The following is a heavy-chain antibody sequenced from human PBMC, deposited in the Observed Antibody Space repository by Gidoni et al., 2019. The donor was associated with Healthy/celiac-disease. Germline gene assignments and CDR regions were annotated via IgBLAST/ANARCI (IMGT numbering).Heavy chain of an antibody. CDR2: IYYSGST. D-gene: IGHD3-22*01. J-gene: IGHJ3*02. Sequence: QVQLQGSGPGLVKPSQTLSLTCTVSGGSISSGGYYWSWIRQHPGKGLEWIGYIYYSGSTYYNPSLKSRVTISVDTSKNQFSLKLSSVTAADTAVYYCAREDSSGYFDAFDIWGQGTMVTVSS. CDR1: GGSISSGGYY. CDR3: AREDSSGYFDAFDI. V-gene: IGHV4-31*03.